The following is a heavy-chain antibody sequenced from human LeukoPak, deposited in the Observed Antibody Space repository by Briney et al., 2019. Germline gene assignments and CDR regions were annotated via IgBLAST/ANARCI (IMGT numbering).Heavy chain of an antibody. CDR2: INPSGGST. CDR3: ARAYSSGWYEDHRFDY. V-gene: IGHV1-46*01. CDR1: GYTFTSYY. J-gene: IGHJ4*02. Sequence: GASVKVSCKASGYTFTSYYMHWVRQAPGQGLEWMGIINPSGGSTSYAQKFQGRVTMTRDTSTSTVYMELSSLRSEDTAVYYCARAYSSGWYEDHRFDYWGQGTLVTVSS. D-gene: IGHD6-19*01.